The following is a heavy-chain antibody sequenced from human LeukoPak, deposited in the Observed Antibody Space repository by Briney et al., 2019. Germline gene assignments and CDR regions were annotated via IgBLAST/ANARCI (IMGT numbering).Heavy chain of an antibody. CDR1: GGSISTSSYY. V-gene: IGHV4-61*02. CDR2: IYTSGST. Sequence: SETLSLTCTVSGGSISTSSYYWSWIRQPAGKGLEWIGRIYTSGSTNYNPSLKSRVTISVDTSKNQFSLKLSSVTAADTAVYYCARRGQGVAVAGPMVAFDIWGQGTMVTVSS. CDR3: ARRGQGVAVAGPMVAFDI. D-gene: IGHD6-19*01. J-gene: IGHJ3*02.